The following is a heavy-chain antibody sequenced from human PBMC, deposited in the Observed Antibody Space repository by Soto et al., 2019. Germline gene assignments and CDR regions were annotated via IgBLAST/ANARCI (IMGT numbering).Heavy chain of an antibody. D-gene: IGHD3-3*01. CDR3: ARHHLEWLPHVGAFDI. J-gene: IGHJ3*02. V-gene: IGHV4-30-4*01. Sequence: QVQLQESGPGLVKPSQTLSLTCTVSGGSISSGDYYWSWIRQPPGKGLEWIGYIYYSGSTYYNPSLKSRVTISVDTSKNQFSLKLSSVTAADTAVYYCARHHLEWLPHVGAFDIWGQGTMVTVSS. CDR2: IYYSGST. CDR1: GGSISSGDYY.